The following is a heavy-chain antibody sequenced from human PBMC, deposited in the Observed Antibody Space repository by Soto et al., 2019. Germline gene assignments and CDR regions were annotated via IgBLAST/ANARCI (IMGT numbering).Heavy chain of an antibody. Sequence: EVQLLESGGGLVQPGGSLRLSCAASGFTFSSYAMSWVRQAPGKGLEWVSASGSGGSTYYADSVKGRFTISRDNSKTTLYRQMNSLRDEDTAVYYCAKGSSGWYERFDYWGQGTLVTVSS. V-gene: IGHV3-23*01. CDR1: GFTFSSYA. CDR3: AKGSSGWYERFDY. D-gene: IGHD6-19*01. J-gene: IGHJ4*02. CDR2: SGSGGST.